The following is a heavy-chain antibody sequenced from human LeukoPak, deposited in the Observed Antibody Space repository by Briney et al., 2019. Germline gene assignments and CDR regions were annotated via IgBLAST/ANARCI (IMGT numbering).Heavy chain of an antibody. V-gene: IGHV3-23*01. J-gene: IGHJ4*02. CDR3: AKDGVTAMVLLGY. CDR2: ISGSGGST. D-gene: IGHD5-18*01. Sequence: GGSLRLPCAASGFTFSSYAMSWVRQAPGKGLEWVSAISGSGGSTYYADSVKGRFTISRDNSKNTLYLQMNSLRAGDTAVYYCAKDGVTAMVLLGYWGQGTLVTVSS. CDR1: GFTFSSYA.